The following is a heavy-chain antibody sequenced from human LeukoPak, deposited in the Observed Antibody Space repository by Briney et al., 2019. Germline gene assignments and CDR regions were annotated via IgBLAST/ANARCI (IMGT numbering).Heavy chain of an antibody. V-gene: IGHV4-31*03. J-gene: IGHJ4*02. CDR3: ARATLRGDPFDF. CDR1: GDSISSGGYY. CDR2: IFTSGNT. D-gene: IGHD2-21*02. Sequence: TLSLTCTVSGDSISSGGYYWTWIRQHPGKGLEWIGNIFTSGNTYYNPSLKGRVFTSVDTSKSQFPLRLTSVTAADTAVYYCARATLRGDPFDFWGQGIQVTVSS.